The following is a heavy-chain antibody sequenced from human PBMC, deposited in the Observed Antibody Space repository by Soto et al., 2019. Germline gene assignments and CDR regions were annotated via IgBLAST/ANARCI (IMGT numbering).Heavy chain of an antibody. CDR2: INSDGSTI. J-gene: IGHJ4*02. V-gene: IGHV3-74*01. CDR3: ARDQLNYYDSSPLTRY. D-gene: IGHD3-22*01. Sequence: PGGSLRLSCAASGFNFGPFWMHWVRQVPGKGLVWVSHINSDGSTIVYADSVKGRFAISRDNAKDTLYLQMNSLRAEDTAVYYCARDQLNYYDSSPLTRYWGQGTLVTVSS. CDR1: GFNFGPFW.